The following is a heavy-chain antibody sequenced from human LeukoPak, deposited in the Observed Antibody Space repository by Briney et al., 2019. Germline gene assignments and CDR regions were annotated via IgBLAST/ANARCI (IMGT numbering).Heavy chain of an antibody. Sequence: QPGRSLRLSCAASGFILSTYGIHWVRQAPGKGLEWVAVISYDGSKKYYADSVKGRFTISRDNSKNMVHLQMNSLSSEDTAVYYCAKDVYGDFGPLYYYHGMDVWGQGTTVTVSS. V-gene: IGHV3-30*18. D-gene: IGHD4-17*01. CDR1: GFILSTYG. CDR3: AKDVYGDFGPLYYYHGMDV. CDR2: ISYDGSKK. J-gene: IGHJ6*02.